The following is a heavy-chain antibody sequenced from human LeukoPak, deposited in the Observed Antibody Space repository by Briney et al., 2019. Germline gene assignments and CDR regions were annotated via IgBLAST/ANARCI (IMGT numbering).Heavy chain of an antibody. Sequence: GGSLRLSCAASGFTFSSYSMNWVRQAPGKGLEWVSSISSSSSYIYYAYSVKGRFTISRDNAKNSLYLQMNSLRAEDTAVYYCARAGYHWNYNWFDPWGQGTLVTVSS. CDR1: GFTFSSYS. CDR2: ISSSSSYI. CDR3: ARAGYHWNYNWFDP. D-gene: IGHD1-7*01. V-gene: IGHV3-21*01. J-gene: IGHJ5*02.